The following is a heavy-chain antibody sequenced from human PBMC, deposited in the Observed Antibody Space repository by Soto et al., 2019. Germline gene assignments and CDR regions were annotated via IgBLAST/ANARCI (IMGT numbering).Heavy chain of an antibody. D-gene: IGHD3-22*01. CDR2: IYPGGVNI. J-gene: IGHJ4*02. CDR3: AKVVGDGNDYYDF. Sequence: GASVKVSCKAIGYSFTSHYMLWVRQAPGQGLEWMGTIYPGGVNIGYAQKFKGRVTMTKDTSTSTVYMELNSLTSEDTAIYYCAKVVGDGNDYYDFWGQGTLVTVSS. CDR1: GYSFTSHY. V-gene: IGHV1-46*01.